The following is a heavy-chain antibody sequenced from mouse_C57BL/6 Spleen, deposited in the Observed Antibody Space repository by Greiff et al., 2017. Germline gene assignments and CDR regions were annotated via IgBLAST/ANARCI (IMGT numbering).Heavy chain of an antibody. D-gene: IGHD2-3*01. J-gene: IGHJ2*01. Sequence: EVMLVESGAELVRPGASVKLSSTASGFNIKDDYMHWVKQRPEQGLEWIGWIDPENGDTEYASKFQGKATITADTSSNTAYLQLSSLTSEDTAVYYCTTSGWLLVDYWGQGTTLTVSS. CDR3: TTSGWLLVDY. CDR1: GFNIKDDY. V-gene: IGHV14-4*01. CDR2: IDPENGDT.